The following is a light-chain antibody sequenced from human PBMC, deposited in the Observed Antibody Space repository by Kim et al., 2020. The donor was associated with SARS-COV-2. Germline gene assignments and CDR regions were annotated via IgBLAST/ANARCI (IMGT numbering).Light chain of an antibody. J-gene: IGKJ2*01. V-gene: IGKV3-20*01. CDR1: QSVSRSY. CDR2: GAS. CDR3: QQYGSSYT. Sequence: SLSPGERATLSCRASQSVSRSYLAWYQQKHGQAPSLLIYGASSRATGIPDRFSGSGSGTDFTLTISRLEPEDFAVYYCQQYGSSYTFGQGTKLEI.